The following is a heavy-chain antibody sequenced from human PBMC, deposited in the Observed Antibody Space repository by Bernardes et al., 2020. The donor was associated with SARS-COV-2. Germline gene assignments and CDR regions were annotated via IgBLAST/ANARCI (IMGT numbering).Heavy chain of an antibody. CDR1: GFTFNNYG. V-gene: IGHV3-30*18. Sequence: SLRLSCEASGFTFNNYGMHWVRQAPGKGLEWVAFISYEGSRKYYLDSLKGRFTISRDWSKSTLYLQMNSLTEDDTAIYYCVKRRAIFELWAGNFDFWGQGTLVTVSS. J-gene: IGHJ4*02. CDR3: VKRRAIFELWAGNFDF. D-gene: IGHD5-18*01. CDR2: ISYEGSRK.